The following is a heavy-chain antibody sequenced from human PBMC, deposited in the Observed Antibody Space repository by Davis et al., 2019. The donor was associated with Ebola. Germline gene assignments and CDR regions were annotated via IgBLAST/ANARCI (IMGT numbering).Heavy chain of an antibody. CDR3: ARAQFPTTSDH. V-gene: IGHV1-18*01. CDR2: INPHNGNT. Sequence: ASVKVSCKASGGTFNSNNIAWVRQAPGQGLEWMGWINPHNGNTNYAQNVQGRVIMTTDTATTTAYMEVGGLRSDDTAVYYCARAQFPTTSDHWGQGTLVTVSS. J-gene: IGHJ4*02. D-gene: IGHD1-1*01. CDR1: GGTFNSNN.